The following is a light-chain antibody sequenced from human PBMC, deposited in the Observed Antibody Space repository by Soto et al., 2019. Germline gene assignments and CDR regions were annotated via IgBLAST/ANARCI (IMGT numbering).Light chain of an antibody. CDR3: CSYAGRSTYVL. Sequence: QSALTQPASVSGSPGQSITISCTGTSSDVGSYNLVSWYQQHPGKAPRLMIYEGSKRPSGVSNRFSAAKSDNTASLTISGLQAEDEADYCCCSYAGRSTYVLVGGGTKLTVL. CDR1: SSDVGSYNL. V-gene: IGLV2-23*01. J-gene: IGLJ2*01. CDR2: EGS.